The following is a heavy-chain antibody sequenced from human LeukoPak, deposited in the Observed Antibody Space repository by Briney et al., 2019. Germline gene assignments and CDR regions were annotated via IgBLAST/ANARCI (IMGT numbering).Heavy chain of an antibody. CDR1: GFTFSSYA. D-gene: IGHD3-3*01. CDR2: ISGSGGST. V-gene: IGHV3-23*01. Sequence: PGGSLRLSCAASGFTFSSYAMSWVRQAPGKGLEWVSAISGSGGSTYYADSVKGRFTISRDNSKNTLYLQMNSLRAEDTAVYYCARDRPVLEWLLLSHYNWFDPWGQGTLVTVSS. J-gene: IGHJ5*02. CDR3: ARDRPVLEWLLLSHYNWFDP.